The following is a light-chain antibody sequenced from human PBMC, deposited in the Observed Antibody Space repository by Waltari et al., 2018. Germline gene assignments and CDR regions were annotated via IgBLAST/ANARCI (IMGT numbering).Light chain of an antibody. CDR3: QQYNNWPPYT. CDR2: GVS. J-gene: IGKJ2*01. Sequence: EIVMTQSPVTLSLSPGEGATLSCRASQSVGSNLAWYQQKPGQAPRLLIYGVSIRVTGIPARFSGTGSGTEFTLTISSLQSEDFAVYYCQQYNNWPPYTFGQGTRLEI. CDR1: QSVGSN. V-gene: IGKV3-15*01.